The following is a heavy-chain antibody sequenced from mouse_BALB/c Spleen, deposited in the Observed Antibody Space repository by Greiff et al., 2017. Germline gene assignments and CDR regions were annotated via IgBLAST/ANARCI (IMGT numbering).Heavy chain of an antibody. CDR2: IDPYYGGT. CDR1: GYSFTGYN. Sequence: EVKLMESGPELEKPGASVKISCKASGYSFTGYNMNWVKQSNGKSLEWIGNIDPYYGGTSYNQKFKGKATLTVDKSSSTAYMQLKSLTSEDSAVYYCAREEPRTAWFAYWGQGTLVTVSA. CDR3: AREEPRTAWFAY. D-gene: IGHD3-3*01. J-gene: IGHJ3*01. V-gene: IGHV1-39*01.